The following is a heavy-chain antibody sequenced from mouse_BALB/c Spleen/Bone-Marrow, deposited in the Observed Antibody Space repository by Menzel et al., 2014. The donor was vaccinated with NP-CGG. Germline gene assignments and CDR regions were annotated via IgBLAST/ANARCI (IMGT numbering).Heavy chain of an antibody. D-gene: IGHD2-4*01. CDR1: GFTFSSYA. CDR2: ISSGGNT. CDR3: ARGGELRPWFAY. V-gene: IGHV5-6-5*01. J-gene: IGHJ3*01. Sequence: DVMLVESGGGLVKPGGSLKLSCAASGFTFSSYAMSWVRQTPEKRLEWVASISSGGNTYYPDSMKDRFTISRDNARNILYLQMSSLRSEDTAMYYCARGGELRPWFAYWGQGTLVTVSA.